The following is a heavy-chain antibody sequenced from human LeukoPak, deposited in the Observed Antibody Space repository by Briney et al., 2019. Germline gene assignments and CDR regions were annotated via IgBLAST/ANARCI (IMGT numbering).Heavy chain of an antibody. Sequence: GSVKVSCKASGYTFTSYGISWVRQAPGQGLEWMGWISAYNGNTNYAQKLQGRVTMTTDTSTSTAYMELRSLRSDDTAVYYCAREDTAMVTPIHWGQGTLVTVSS. D-gene: IGHD5-18*01. CDR3: AREDTAMVTPIH. V-gene: IGHV1-18*01. CDR1: GYTFTSYG. CDR2: ISAYNGNT. J-gene: IGHJ4*02.